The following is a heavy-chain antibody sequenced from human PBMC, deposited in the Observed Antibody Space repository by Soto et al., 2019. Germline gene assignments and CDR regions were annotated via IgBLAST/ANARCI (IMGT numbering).Heavy chain of an antibody. CDR3: ARDSAAAGPFAY. Sequence: QVHLVQAGAEVKKPGASVKVSGKASGYTFTSYGISWVRQAPGQGLEWMGGIRAYNGNTNYAQKLQGRVTMTTDTSTSTAYTEMRRLRSDETAVYYCARDSAAAGPFAYWGQGPLVTVSS. CDR1: GYTFTSYG. J-gene: IGHJ4*02. D-gene: IGHD6-13*01. V-gene: IGHV1-18*01. CDR2: IRAYNGNT.